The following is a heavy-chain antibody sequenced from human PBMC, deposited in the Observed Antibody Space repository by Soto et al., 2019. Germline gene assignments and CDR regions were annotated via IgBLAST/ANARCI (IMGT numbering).Heavy chain of an antibody. CDR2: INHSGST. CDR1: GGYFSGYY. J-gene: IGHJ4*02. D-gene: IGHD5-12*01. Sequence: PSETLSLTYAFYGGYFSGYYWSWIRQPPGKGLEWIGEINHSGSTNYNPSLKSRVTISVDTSKNQFSLKLSSVTAADTAVYYCARVREGQMATLYYFDYWGQGTLVTVSS. V-gene: IGHV4-34*01. CDR3: ARVREGQMATLYYFDY.